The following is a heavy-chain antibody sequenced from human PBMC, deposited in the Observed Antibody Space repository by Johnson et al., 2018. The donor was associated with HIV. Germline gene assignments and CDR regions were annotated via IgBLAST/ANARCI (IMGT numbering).Heavy chain of an antibody. V-gene: IGHV3-33*06. D-gene: IGHD5-24*01. CDR1: GFIFSDYG. CDR3: AKDRTNWGYNSFDM. J-gene: IGHJ3*02. Sequence: QMMLVESGGGVVQPGRSLKLSCVGSGFIFSDYGMLWVRQAPGKGLEWVAAVWYDGDNKYYAKSVKVRFTVFRDNAENTVFLQMNRLRAEDTALYFCAKDRTNWGYNSFDMWGQGTVVTVS. CDR2: VWYDGDNK.